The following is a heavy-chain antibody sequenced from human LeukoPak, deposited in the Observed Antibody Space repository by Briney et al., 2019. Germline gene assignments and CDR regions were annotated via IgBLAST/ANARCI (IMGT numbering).Heavy chain of an antibody. CDR2: INHSGST. D-gene: IGHD6-19*01. V-gene: IGHV4-34*01. CDR1: GGSISTYY. Sequence: PSETLSLTCTLSGGSISTYYWSWVRQPPGKGLEWIGEINHSGSTNYNPSLKSRVTISVDTSKNQFSLKLSSVTAADTAVYYCARLIRSELADSSGFDYWGQGTLVTVSS. CDR3: ARLIRSELADSSGFDY. J-gene: IGHJ4*02.